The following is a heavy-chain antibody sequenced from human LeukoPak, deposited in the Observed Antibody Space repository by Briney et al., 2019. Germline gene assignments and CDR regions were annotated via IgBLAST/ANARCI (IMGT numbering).Heavy chain of an antibody. D-gene: IGHD3-10*01. V-gene: IGHV4-59*01. CDR1: GGPISSYY. Sequence: SETLSLTCTVSGGPISSYYWSWIRQPPGKGLEWIGYIYYSGSTNYNPSLKSRVTISVDTSKNQFSLKLSSVTAADTAVYYCAREMITMVRGVMTDYFDYWGQGTLVTVSS. CDR3: AREMITMVRGVMTDYFDY. J-gene: IGHJ4*02. CDR2: IYYSGST.